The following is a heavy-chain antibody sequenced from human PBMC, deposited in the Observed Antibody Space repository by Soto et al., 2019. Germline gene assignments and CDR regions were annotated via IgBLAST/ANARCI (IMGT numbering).Heavy chain of an antibody. CDR1: GGTFSSYA. J-gene: IGHJ6*02. V-gene: IGHV1-69*01. CDR3: ARDGITIFGVVINIDFYYGMDV. Sequence: QVQLVQSGAEVKKPGSSVKVSCKASGGTFSSYAISWVRQAPGQGLEWMGGIIPIFGTANYAQKFQGRVTITADESTSTAYMELSSLRSEDTAVYYCARDGITIFGVVINIDFYYGMDVWGQGTTVTVSS. D-gene: IGHD3-3*01. CDR2: IIPIFGTA.